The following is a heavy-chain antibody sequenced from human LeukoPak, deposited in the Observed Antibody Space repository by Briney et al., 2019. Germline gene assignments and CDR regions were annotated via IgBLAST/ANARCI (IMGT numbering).Heavy chain of an antibody. CDR2: ISSSGDTI. D-gene: IGHD1-26*01. CDR1: GFTFSSCE. CDR3: ARSGTLWGWANGYFDY. V-gene: IGHV3-48*03. J-gene: IGHJ4*02. Sequence: PGGSLRLSCAASGFTFSSCEMNWVRQAPGKGLEWVSYISSSGDTIYYADSVKGRFTISRDNAKNSLYLQMNSLRTEDTAVYFCARSGTLWGWANGYFDYWGQGIPVTVSS.